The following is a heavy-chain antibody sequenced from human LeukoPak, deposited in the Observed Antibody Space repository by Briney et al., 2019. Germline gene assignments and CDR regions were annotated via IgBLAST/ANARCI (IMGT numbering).Heavy chain of an antibody. V-gene: IGHV3-74*01. Sequence: GGSPRLSCAASGFTFSSYWMHWARQAPGKGLVWVSRINSDGSSTSYADSVKGRFTVSRDNAKNTLYLQMNSLRAEDTAVYYCARATGSYYSLGYWGQGTLVTVSS. CDR2: INSDGSST. J-gene: IGHJ4*02. CDR1: GFTFSSYW. CDR3: ARATGSYYSLGY. D-gene: IGHD1-26*01.